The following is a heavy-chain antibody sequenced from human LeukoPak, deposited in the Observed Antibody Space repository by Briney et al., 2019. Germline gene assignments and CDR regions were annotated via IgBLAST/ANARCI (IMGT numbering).Heavy chain of an antibody. CDR3: ARDLAAGSLDF. V-gene: IGHV4-61*01. J-gene: IGHJ4*02. Sequence: SETLSLTCTVSGDSVSNVRYSWSWLRQPPGKGLEWIGYIHHSGSTSYNPSLKSRVTISIDTSRNQFSLTLSSVTAADTAIYYCARDLAAGSLDFWGQGILVTVSS. D-gene: IGHD6-13*01. CDR1: GDSVSNVRYS. CDR2: IHHSGST.